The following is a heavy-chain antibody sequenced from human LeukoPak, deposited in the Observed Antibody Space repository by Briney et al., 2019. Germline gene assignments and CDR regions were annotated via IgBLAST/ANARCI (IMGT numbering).Heavy chain of an antibody. CDR1: GGSFSGYY. V-gene: IGHV4-34*01. Sequence: SETLSLTCAVYGGSFSGYYWSWIRQPPRKGLEWIGEINHSGSTNYNPSLKSRVTISVDTSKNQFSLKLSSVTAADTAVYYCARRNSSIAARANFDYWGQGTLVTVSS. CDR3: ARRNSSIAARANFDY. CDR2: INHSGST. J-gene: IGHJ4*02. D-gene: IGHD6-6*01.